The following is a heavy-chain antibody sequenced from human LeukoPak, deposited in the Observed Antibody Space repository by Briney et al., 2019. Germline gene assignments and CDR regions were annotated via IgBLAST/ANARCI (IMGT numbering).Heavy chain of an antibody. D-gene: IGHD1-26*01. CDR2: INHSGST. CDR3: ARSYSGSYLPFDY. CDR1: GGSFSGYY. V-gene: IGHV4-34*01. Sequence: SETLSLTCAVYGGSFSGYYWSWIRQPPGKGLEWIGEINHSGSTNYNPSLKSRVTISVDTSKNHFSLKLSSVTAADTAVYYCARSYSGSYLPFDYWGQGTLVTVSS. J-gene: IGHJ4*02.